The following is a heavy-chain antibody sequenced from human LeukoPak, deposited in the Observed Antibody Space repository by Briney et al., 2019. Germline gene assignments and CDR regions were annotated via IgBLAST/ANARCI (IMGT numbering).Heavy chain of an antibody. CDR1: GFTFSDYY. CDR2: ISSSGSTI. J-gene: IGHJ1*01. V-gene: IGHV3-11*01. Sequence: PGGSLRLSCAASGFTFSDYYMSWIRQAPGKGLEWVSYISSSGSTIYYADSVKGRFTISRDNAKNSLYLQMNSLRAEDTAVYYCARDVEQQLAYFQRWGQGTLVTVSS. CDR3: ARDVEQQLAYFQR. D-gene: IGHD6-13*01.